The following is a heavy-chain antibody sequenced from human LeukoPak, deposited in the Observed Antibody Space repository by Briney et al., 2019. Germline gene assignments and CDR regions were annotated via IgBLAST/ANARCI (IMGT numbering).Heavy chain of an antibody. J-gene: IGHJ6*02. CDR1: GGSISSYY. V-gene: IGHV4-59*08. Sequence: SETLSLTCTVSGGSISSYYWSWIRQPPGKGLEWIGYIYYSGSTNYNPSLKSRVTISVDTSKNQFSLKLSSVTAADTAVYYCARAGYSYGYVHNYYYYSGMDVWGQGTTVTVSS. CDR3: ARAGYSYGYVHNYYYYSGMDV. D-gene: IGHD5-18*01. CDR2: IYYSGST.